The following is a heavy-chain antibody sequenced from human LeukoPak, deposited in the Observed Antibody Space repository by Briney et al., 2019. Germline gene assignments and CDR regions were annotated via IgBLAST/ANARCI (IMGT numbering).Heavy chain of an antibody. J-gene: IGHJ4*02. V-gene: IGHV3-21*01. CDR1: GFTFSSYS. D-gene: IGHD6-19*01. CDR3: ARDRTPDEQWLVVGAPGN. Sequence: GGSLRLSCAASGFTFSSYSMNRVRQAPGKGLEWVSSISSSSSYIYYADSVKGRFTISRDNAKNSLYLQMNSLRAEDTAVYYCARDRTPDEQWLVVGAPGNWGQGTLATVSS. CDR2: ISSSSSYI.